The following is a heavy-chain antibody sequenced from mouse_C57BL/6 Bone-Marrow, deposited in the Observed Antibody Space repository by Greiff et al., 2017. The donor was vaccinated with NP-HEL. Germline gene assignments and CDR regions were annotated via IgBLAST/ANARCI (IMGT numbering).Heavy chain of an antibody. Sequence: EVKLMESGGGLVQPGGSLSLSCAASGFTFTDYYMSWVRQPPGKALEWLGFIRNKANGYTTEYSASVKGRFTISRDNSQSILYLQMNALRAEDSATYYCARYFYTYYAMDYWGQGTSVTVS. CDR1: GFTFTDYY. CDR3: ARYFYTYYAMDY. CDR2: IRNKANGYTT. V-gene: IGHV7-3*01. D-gene: IGHD2-1*01. J-gene: IGHJ4*01.